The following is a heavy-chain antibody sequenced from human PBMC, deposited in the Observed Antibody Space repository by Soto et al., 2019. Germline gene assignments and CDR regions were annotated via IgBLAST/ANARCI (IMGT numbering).Heavy chain of an antibody. D-gene: IGHD6-13*01. J-gene: IGHJ5*02. CDR3: ARAKKGIAAAENWFDP. CDR1: GGSISSGGYY. Sequence: QVQLQESGPGLVKPSQPLSLTCTVSGGSISSGGYYWSWIRQHPEKGLEWIGYIYYSGSTYYNPSLKSRVTISVDTSKKQFSLKLSSVTAADTAVYYCARAKKGIAAAENWFDPWGQGTLVTVSS. V-gene: IGHV4-31*03. CDR2: IYYSGST.